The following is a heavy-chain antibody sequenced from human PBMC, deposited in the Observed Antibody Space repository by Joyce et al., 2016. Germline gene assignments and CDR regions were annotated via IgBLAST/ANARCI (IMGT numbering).Heavy chain of an antibody. D-gene: IGHD2-21*02. Sequence: QVQFVQSGAEVKKPGASVKVSCKVSGKTRTGLSMHWVRQAPGKGLEWMGRYVPEEGEIFYAQRFQGRVTMTEDTSTETPYMELSGLTFEETALYFCAAANIVVVTTPHHFDYWGQGTLVTVSS. CDR3: AAANIVVVTTPHHFDY. CDR1: GKTRTGLS. CDR2: YVPEEGEI. V-gene: IGHV1-24*01. J-gene: IGHJ4*02.